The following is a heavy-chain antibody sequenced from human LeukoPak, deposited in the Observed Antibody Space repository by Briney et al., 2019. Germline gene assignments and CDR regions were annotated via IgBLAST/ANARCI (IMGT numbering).Heavy chain of an antibody. Sequence: GASVKVSCKASGGTFSSYAISWVRQAPGQGLEWMGRIIPILGIANYAQKFQGRVTITADKSTSTAYVELSSLRSEDTAVYYCAPTYYYGSGNDDWGQGTLVTVSS. CDR2: IIPILGIA. J-gene: IGHJ4*02. CDR1: GGTFSSYA. CDR3: APTYYYGSGNDD. V-gene: IGHV1-69*04. D-gene: IGHD3-10*01.